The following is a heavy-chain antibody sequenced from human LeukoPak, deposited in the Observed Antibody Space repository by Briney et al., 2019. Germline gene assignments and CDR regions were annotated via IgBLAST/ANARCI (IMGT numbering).Heavy chain of an antibody. V-gene: IGHV3-9*01. D-gene: IGHD2-15*01. CDR1: GFTFDDYA. CDR2: ISWNSGSI. Sequence: PGGSLRLSCAASGFTFDDYAMHWVRQAPGKGLEWVSGISWNSGSIGYADSVKGRFTISRDNAKNSLYLQMNSLRAEDTALHYCAKANTPSTGGYCSGGSCYPDYYYYYGMDVWGQGTTVTVSS. CDR3: AKANTPSTGGYCSGGSCYPDYYYYYGMDV. J-gene: IGHJ6*02.